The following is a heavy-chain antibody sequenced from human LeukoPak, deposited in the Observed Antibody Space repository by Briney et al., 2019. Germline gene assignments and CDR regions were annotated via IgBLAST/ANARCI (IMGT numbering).Heavy chain of an antibody. J-gene: IGHJ4*02. CDR1: GGSISSSSYY. Sequence: SSETLSLTCTLSGGSISSSSYYGGWIRQPPGKGLEWIGSIYYSGSTYYNPSLKSRVTISVDTSKNQFSLKLSSVTAADTPVYYCAAPMVTPSTWGAGTLFTVSS. V-gene: IGHV4-39*01. CDR3: AAPMVTPST. D-gene: IGHD4/OR15-4a*01. CDR2: IYYSGST.